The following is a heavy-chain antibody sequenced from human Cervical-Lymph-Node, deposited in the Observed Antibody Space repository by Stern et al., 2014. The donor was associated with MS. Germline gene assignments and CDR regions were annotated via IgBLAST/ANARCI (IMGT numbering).Heavy chain of an antibody. CDR3: AKVYGSGPFDY. CDR1: GFTFSSYA. J-gene: IGHJ4*02. V-gene: IGHV3-23*04. Sequence: EVQLVESGGTLVQPGGSLRLSCAASGFTFSSYAMSCVRQAPGKGLEWVSVISGSDGGTFSADSVKGRFTISRDNSKNTLFLQMNSLRAEDTAVYYCAKVYGSGPFDYWGQGTLVTVSS. CDR2: ISGSDGGT. D-gene: IGHD6-19*01.